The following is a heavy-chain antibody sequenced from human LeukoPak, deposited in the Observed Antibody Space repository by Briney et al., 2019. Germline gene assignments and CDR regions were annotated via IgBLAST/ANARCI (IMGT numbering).Heavy chain of an antibody. CDR1: GGSISSTTSY. CDR2: IYYSGST. CDR3: ARHGSTDYFDY. D-gene: IGHD2-2*03. J-gene: IGHJ4*02. V-gene: IGHV4-39*01. Sequence: SETLSLTCAVSGGSISSTTSYWGWIRQPPGKGLEWIGRIYYSGSTFYNPSLKSRVTIPVDTSKNQLSLRLSSVTAADTAVYYCARHGSTDYFDYWGQGTLVTVSS.